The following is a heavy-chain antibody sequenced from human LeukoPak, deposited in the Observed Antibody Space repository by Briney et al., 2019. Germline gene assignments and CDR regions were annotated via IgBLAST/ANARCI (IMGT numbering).Heavy chain of an antibody. CDR3: ARDKRARHCYGSGTVDDAFDI. CDR1: GFTFSSYS. J-gene: IGHJ3*02. V-gene: IGHV3-21*01. Sequence: PGGSLRLSCAASGFTFSSYSMNWVRQAPGKGLEWVSSIRSRSSYIYYADSVKGRFTISRDNAKNSLYLQMNSLRAEDTAVYYCARDKRARHCYGSGTVDDAFDIWGQGTMVTVSS. D-gene: IGHD3-10*01. CDR2: IRSRSSYI.